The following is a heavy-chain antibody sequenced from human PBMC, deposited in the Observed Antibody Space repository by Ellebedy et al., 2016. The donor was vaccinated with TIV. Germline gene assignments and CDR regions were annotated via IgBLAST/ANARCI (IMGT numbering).Heavy chain of an antibody. CDR3: ARRGSYGDYAVQVNSWFDT. CDR1: GFSFRSYW. D-gene: IGHD4-17*01. CDR2: IYQDGSDQ. J-gene: IGHJ5*02. Sequence: GESLKISCAASGFSFRSYWMSWVRQAPGKGLEWVANIYQDGSDQYYADSVKGRFTISRANANKSLFLQMNSLRVDDTAVYYCARRGSYGDYAVQVNSWFDTWGQGTLVSVSS. V-gene: IGHV3-7*01.